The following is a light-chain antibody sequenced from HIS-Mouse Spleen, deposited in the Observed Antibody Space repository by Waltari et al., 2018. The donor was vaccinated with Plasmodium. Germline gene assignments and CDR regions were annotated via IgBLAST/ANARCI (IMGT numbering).Light chain of an antibody. CDR2: DVS. J-gene: IGLJ2*01. V-gene: IGLV2-11*01. Sequence: QSALTQPRSVSGSPGQSVTISCTGTSSDVGGYNYVSWSQQHPGKAPKLMMYDVSKRPSGVPDRCAGSKSGNTASLTISGLQAEDEADYYCCSYAGSYTLVFGGGTKLTVL. CDR1: SSDVGGYNY. CDR3: CSYAGSYTLV.